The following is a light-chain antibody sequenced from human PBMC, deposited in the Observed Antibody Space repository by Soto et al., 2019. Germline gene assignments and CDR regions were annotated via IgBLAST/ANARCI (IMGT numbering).Light chain of an antibody. J-gene: IGLJ1*01. V-gene: IGLV2-8*01. CDR2: EVH. Sequence: QSALTQPPSASGSPGQSVTISCTGTRSDVGSYNYVSWYRQHPGKAPKLLIYEVHKRPSGVPDRFSGSKSGNTASLTVSGLQTDDEADYYCSSYAGSNNFVSFGTGTQLTVL. CDR3: SSYAGSNNFVS. CDR1: RSDVGSYNY.